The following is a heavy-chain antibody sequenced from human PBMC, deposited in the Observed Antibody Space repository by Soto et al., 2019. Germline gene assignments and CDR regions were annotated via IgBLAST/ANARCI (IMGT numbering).Heavy chain of an antibody. CDR1: GFIFSDFS. CDR3: AREKRHNSLGGRFGMDV. V-gene: IGHV3-21*03. D-gene: IGHD1-1*01. J-gene: IGHJ6*02. Sequence: EVQLVESGGGLVKPGGSLRLSCAVSGFIFSDFSMNWVRQAPGKGLEWVASIGSSGGNAFYADSVKGRFIISRDNAKTSLDLQINTLRVEDTTVYYCAREKRHNSLGGRFGMDVWGQGATFTV. CDR2: IGSSGGNA.